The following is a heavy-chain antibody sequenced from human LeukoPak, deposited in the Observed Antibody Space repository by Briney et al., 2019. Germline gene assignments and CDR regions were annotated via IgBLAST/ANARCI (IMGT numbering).Heavy chain of an antibody. CDR1: GFTFSTYW. J-gene: IGHJ4*02. CDR3: TTIVVVSTTLPDY. Sequence: PGGSLRLSCAASGFTFSTYWMSWVRQAPGKGLEWVANIKQDGSEKYYVDSVKGRFTISRDNAKNSLYLQMNSLRADDTAVYYCTTIVVVSTTLPDYWGQGTLDPVSS. D-gene: IGHD3-22*01. CDR2: IKQDGSEK. V-gene: IGHV3-7*01.